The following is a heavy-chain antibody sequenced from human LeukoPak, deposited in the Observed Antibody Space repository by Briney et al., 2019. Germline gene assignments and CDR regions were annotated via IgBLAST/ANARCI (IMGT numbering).Heavy chain of an antibody. CDR2: ISWNSGST. J-gene: IGHJ6*02. Sequence: PGGSLRLSCAASGFTFDDYAMHWVRQPPGKGLEWVSGISWNSGSTGYADSVKGRFTISRDNAKNSLFLQMNSLRAEDTALYYCARTDYGDYYYYGMDVWGQGTTVTVSS. V-gene: IGHV3-9*01. D-gene: IGHD4-17*01. CDR3: ARTDYGDYYYYGMDV. CDR1: GFTFDDYA.